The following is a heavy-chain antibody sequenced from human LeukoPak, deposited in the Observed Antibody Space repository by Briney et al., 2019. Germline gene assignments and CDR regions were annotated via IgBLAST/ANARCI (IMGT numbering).Heavy chain of an antibody. D-gene: IGHD3-22*01. V-gene: IGHV3-48*04. CDR2: ISSSSSTI. CDR1: GFTFSSYS. J-gene: IGHJ3*02. Sequence: PGGSLRLSCAASGFTFSSYSMNWVRQAPGKGLEWVSYISSSSSTIYYADSVKGRFTISRDNAKNSLYLQMNSLRAEDTVVYYCARDQGIVVAPAHAFDIWGQGTMVTVSS. CDR3: ARDQGIVVAPAHAFDI.